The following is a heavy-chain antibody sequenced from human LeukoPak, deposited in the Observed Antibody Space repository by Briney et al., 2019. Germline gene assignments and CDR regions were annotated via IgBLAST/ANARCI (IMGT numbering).Heavy chain of an antibody. Sequence: PSETLSLTCTVSGGSISSYYWSWIRQPPGKGLEWIGYINNSGSTNYSPSRKSRVTISVDTSKNQFSLKLSSVTAADTAVYYCAGLLGYCSGGSCYTYYFDYWGQGTLVTVRS. CDR1: GGSISSYY. J-gene: IGHJ4*02. V-gene: IGHV4-59*08. D-gene: IGHD2-15*01. CDR2: INNSGST. CDR3: AGLLGYCSGGSCYTYYFDY.